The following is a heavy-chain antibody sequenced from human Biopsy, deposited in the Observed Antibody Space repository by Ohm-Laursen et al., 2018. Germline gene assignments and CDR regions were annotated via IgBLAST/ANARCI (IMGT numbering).Heavy chain of an antibody. CDR3: ARDRGYYSDRTVPGYFDL. V-gene: IGHV4-59*01. CDR2: ISHTGYT. D-gene: IGHD3-22*01. CDR1: GASIKSFY. Sequence: SQTLSLTCSVSGASIKSFYWSWIRQSPGKGLQWIAFISHTGYTSYNPSLKSRVTISVDTSKNHFSLRLRSVTPADTAIYYCARDRGYYSDRTVPGYFDLWGRGTLVTVSS. J-gene: IGHJ2*01.